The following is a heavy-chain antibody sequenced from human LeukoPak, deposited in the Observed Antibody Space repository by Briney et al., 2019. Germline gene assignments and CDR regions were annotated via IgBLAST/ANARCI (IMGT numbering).Heavy chain of an antibody. V-gene: IGHV3-30*02. Sequence: PGGSLRLSCAASGFTFSSYGMHWVRQAPGKGLEWVAFIRYDGSNKYYADSVKGRFTISRDNSKNTLYLQMNSLRAEDTAVYYCAKDSYYDSSGYAFDIRGQGTMVTVSS. CDR1: GFTFSSYG. CDR2: IRYDGSNK. CDR3: AKDSYYDSSGYAFDI. J-gene: IGHJ3*02. D-gene: IGHD3-22*01.